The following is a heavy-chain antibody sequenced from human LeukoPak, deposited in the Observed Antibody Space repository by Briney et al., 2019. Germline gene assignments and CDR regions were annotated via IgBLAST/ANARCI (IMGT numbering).Heavy chain of an antibody. CDR2: ISGSGGST. V-gene: IGHV3-23*01. Sequence: GGSLRLSCAASGFTFSSYAMSWVRQAPGKGLEWVSAISGSGGSTYYADSVKGRFTISRDNSKNTLYLQMNSLRAEDTAVYYCAKDQPTVTPPPGYFQHWGQGTLVTVSS. CDR3: AKDQPTVTPPPGYFQH. D-gene: IGHD4-17*01. CDR1: GFTFSSYA. J-gene: IGHJ1*01.